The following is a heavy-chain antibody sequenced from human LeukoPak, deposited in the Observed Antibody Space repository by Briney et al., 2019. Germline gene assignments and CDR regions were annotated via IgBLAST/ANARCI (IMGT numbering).Heavy chain of an antibody. V-gene: IGHV4-34*01. CDR3: ARGAPDITIFGVVISYYFDY. D-gene: IGHD3-3*01. Sequence: SETLSLTCAVYGGSFSGYYWSWIRQPPGKGLEWIGEINHSGSTNYNPSFKSRATISVDTSKNQFSLKLSSVTAADTAVYYCARGAPDITIFGVVISYYFDYWGQGTLVTVSS. CDR2: INHSGST. J-gene: IGHJ4*02. CDR1: GGSFSGYY.